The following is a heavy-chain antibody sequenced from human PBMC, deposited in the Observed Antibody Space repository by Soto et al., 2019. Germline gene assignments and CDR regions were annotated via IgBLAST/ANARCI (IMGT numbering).Heavy chain of an antibody. CDR2: IYYSGST. J-gene: IGHJ4*02. D-gene: IGHD2-15*01. CDR3: ARGRRYCSGGSCYFFDY. Sequence: PSETLSLTCTVSGGSISSSSYYWGWIRQPPGKGLEWIGSIYYSGSTYYNPSLKSRVTISVDTSKNQFSLKLSSVTAADTAVYYCARGRRYCSGGSCYFFDYWGQGTLVTVS. CDR1: GGSISSSSYY. V-gene: IGHV4-39*01.